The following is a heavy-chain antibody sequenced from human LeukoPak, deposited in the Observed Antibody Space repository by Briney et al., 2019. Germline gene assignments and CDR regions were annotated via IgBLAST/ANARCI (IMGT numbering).Heavy chain of an antibody. CDR1: GFIFPNAW. CDR2: IKNKNSGRTT. D-gene: IGHD3-10*01. CDR3: VTDGGFLPYYFTY. V-gene: IGHV3-15*01. Sequence: GGSLRLSCAASGFIFPNAWMHWVRQAPGKGLEWVGRIKNKNSGRTTNYIAPVKGRFTISRDDSRNTLYLEMDNLKTDDTAIYYCVTDGGFLPYYFTYWGQGTLVTVSS. J-gene: IGHJ1*01.